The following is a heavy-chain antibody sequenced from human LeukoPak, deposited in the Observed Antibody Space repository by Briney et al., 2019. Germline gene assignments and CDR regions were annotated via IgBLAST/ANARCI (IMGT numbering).Heavy chain of an antibody. CDR2: IYYSGTT. V-gene: IGHV4-31*03. CDR3: ARDSGDLFDY. Sequence: SQTLSPICTVSGGSISSGGYYWSWIRQHPGKGLEWIGYIYYSGTTYYNPSLKSRVTISVDTSKNQFSLKLSSVTAADTAVYYCARDSGDLFDYWGQGTLVTVSS. D-gene: IGHD2-21*02. CDR1: GGSISSGGYY. J-gene: IGHJ4*02.